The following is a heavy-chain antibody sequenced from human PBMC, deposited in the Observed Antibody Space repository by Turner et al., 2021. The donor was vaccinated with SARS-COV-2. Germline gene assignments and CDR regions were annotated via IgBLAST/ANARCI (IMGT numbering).Heavy chain of an antibody. CDR2: ISFDGSSK. Sequence: QVQLVESGGGVVQPGRSLRHSCAASGFTFSSYGMHWVRQAPGKGLEWVAFISFDGSSKYYADSVKGRFTISRDNSKNTLYLQMNSLRAEDTAIYYCAKDHGLHDYYDSSGYWGTFDYWGQGTLVTVSS. CDR3: AKDHGLHDYYDSSGYWGTFDY. V-gene: IGHV3-30*18. D-gene: IGHD3-22*01. J-gene: IGHJ4*02. CDR1: GFTFSSYG.